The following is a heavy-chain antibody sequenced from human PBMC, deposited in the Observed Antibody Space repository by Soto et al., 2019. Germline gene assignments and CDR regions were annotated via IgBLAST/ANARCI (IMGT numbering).Heavy chain of an antibody. V-gene: IGHV4-31*03. Sequence: QVQLQESGPGLVKPSQTLSLTCTVSGGSISSGGYYWSWIRQHPGKGLEWIGYIYYSGSTYYNPSLKSRVTIAVDTSKNQCSLKLSSVTAADTAVYYCARDRERIGGKAFDIWGQGTMVTVSS. D-gene: IGHD1-1*01. CDR1: GGSISSGGYY. CDR3: ARDRERIGGKAFDI. CDR2: IYYSGST. J-gene: IGHJ3*02.